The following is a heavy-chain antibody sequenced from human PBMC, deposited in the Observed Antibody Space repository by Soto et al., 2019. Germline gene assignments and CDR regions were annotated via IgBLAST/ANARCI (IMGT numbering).Heavy chain of an antibody. J-gene: IGHJ5*02. CDR1: GGSISSGDYY. CDR2: IYYSGST. Sequence: QVQLQESGPGLVKPSQTLSLTCTVSGGSISSGDYYWSWIRQPPGKGLEWIGYIYYSGSTYYNPSLKSRVTISVDPSKNPFALKLSSVTAADTAVYYCARAGGGYDILTGYYIGWFDPWGQGTLVTVSS. V-gene: IGHV4-30-4*01. D-gene: IGHD3-9*01. CDR3: ARAGGGYDILTGYYIGWFDP.